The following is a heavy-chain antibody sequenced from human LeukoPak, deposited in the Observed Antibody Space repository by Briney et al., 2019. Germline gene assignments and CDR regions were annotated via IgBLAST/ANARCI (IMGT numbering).Heavy chain of an antibody. V-gene: IGHV3-7*01. CDR3: ARGEQENAFDI. CDR2: IKEDGSTK. J-gene: IGHJ3*02. CDR1: GFTFNHYW. D-gene: IGHD6-13*01. Sequence: GGSLRLSCAASGFTFNHYWMSWVRQAPGKGLEWVANIKEDGSTKYYMDSVKGRFTISRDNAKNSLYLQMNSLRAEDTAVYYCARGEQENAFDIWGQGTMVTVSS.